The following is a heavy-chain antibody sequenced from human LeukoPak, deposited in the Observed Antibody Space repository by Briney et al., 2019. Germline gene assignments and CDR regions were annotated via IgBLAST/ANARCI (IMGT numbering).Heavy chain of an antibody. CDR2: FDPEDGET. V-gene: IGHV1-24*01. J-gene: IGHJ6*03. Sequence: ASVKVSCKVSGYTLTELSMHWVRQAPGKGLEWMGGFDPEDGETIYAQKFQGRVTMTEDTSTDTAYMELSSLRSEDTAVYYCARQLLSWRGDYYHQYYMDVWGKGTTVTVSS. CDR3: ARQLLSWRGDYYHQYYMDV. CDR1: GYTLTELS. D-gene: IGHD2-2*01.